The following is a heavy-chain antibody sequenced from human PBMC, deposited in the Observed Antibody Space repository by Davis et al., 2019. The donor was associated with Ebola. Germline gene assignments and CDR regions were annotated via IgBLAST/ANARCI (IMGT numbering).Heavy chain of an antibody. CDR3: ARYFDWLGFDY. V-gene: IGHV4-61*08. CDR2: IYYSGST. J-gene: IGHJ4*02. Sequence: MPSETLSLTCTVSGGSVSSGAYYWNWIRQPPGKGLEWIGYIYYSGSTDYSPSLRGRVTISLDTSKNQFSLRLSSVTAADTAVYYCARYFDWLGFDYWGQGTLVTVSS. CDR1: GGSVSSGAYY. D-gene: IGHD3-9*01.